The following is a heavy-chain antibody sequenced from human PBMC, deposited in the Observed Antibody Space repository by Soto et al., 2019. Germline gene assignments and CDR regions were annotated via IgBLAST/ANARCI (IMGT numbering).Heavy chain of an antibody. CDR2: ISGSGGSA. CDR3: AKAAGYNYGYWFDY. D-gene: IGHD5-18*01. CDR1: GFTFSSYA. V-gene: IGHV3-23*01. Sequence: GGSLRLSCAASGFTFSSYAMNWVRQAPGKGLEWVSAISGSGGSAYYADSVKGRFTISRDNSKNTLYLQMNSLRGEDTAVYYCAKAAGYNYGYWFDYWGQGTLVTVSS. J-gene: IGHJ4*02.